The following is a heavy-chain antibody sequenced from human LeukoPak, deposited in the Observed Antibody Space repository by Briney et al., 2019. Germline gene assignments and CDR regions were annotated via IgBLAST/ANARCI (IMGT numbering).Heavy chain of an antibody. CDR3: ARVNSAWYGALDY. CDR2: IYYTGTT. V-gene: IGHV4-59*01. J-gene: IGHJ4*02. CDR1: GGSISSYY. Sequence: SETLSLTCTVSGGSISSYYWSWIRQPPGKGLEWIGYIYYTGTTNYNPSLNSRVTISVDTSKNQFSLKLSSVTAADTAVYYCARVNSAWYGALDYWGQGTMVTVSS. D-gene: IGHD6-19*01.